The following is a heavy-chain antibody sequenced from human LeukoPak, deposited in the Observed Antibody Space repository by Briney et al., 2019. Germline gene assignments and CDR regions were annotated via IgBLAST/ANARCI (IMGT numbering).Heavy chain of an antibody. Sequence: ASVKVSCKASGYTFTSYDINWVRQATGQGLEWMGWLNPTSGNTGCAQKFQGRVTMTRNTSISTAYMELSSLRSEDTAVYYCARGSPGGYCSGDSCPFFDSWGQGTLVTVSS. V-gene: IGHV1-8*01. D-gene: IGHD2-15*01. CDR1: GYTFTSYD. CDR3: ARGSPGGYCSGDSCPFFDS. J-gene: IGHJ4*02. CDR2: LNPTSGNT.